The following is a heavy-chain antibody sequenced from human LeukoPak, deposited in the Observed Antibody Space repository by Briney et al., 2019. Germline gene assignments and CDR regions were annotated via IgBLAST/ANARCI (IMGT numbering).Heavy chain of an antibody. CDR3: ARVGGRWLHHGDFDY. CDR2: INPNSGGT. J-gene: IGHJ4*02. V-gene: IGHV1-2*02. D-gene: IGHD5-24*01. Sequence: ASVKVSCKASGYTFTGYYMHWVRQAPGQGLEWMGWINPNSGGTNYAQKFQGRVTMTRDTSISTAYMELSRLRSDDTAVYYCARVGGRWLHHGDFDYWGQGTLVAVSS. CDR1: GYTFTGYY.